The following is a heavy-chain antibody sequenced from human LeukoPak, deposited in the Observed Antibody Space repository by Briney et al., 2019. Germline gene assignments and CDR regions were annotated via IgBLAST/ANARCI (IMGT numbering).Heavy chain of an antibody. J-gene: IGHJ6*03. CDR1: GFTFSSYN. Sequence: GGSLRLSCAASGFTFSSYNMNWVRQAPGKGLEWVSVIYSGGSTYYADSVKGRFTISRDNSKNTLYLQMNSLRAEDTAVYYCARDIYGKYYYYMDVWGKGTTVTISS. D-gene: IGHD4-17*01. CDR3: ARDIYGKYYYYMDV. CDR2: IYSGGST. V-gene: IGHV3-53*01.